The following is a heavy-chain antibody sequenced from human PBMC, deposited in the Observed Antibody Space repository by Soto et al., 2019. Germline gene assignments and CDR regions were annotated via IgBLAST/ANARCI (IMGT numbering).Heavy chain of an antibody. CDR3: ARVYGYISGPYYYYYGMDV. D-gene: IGHD6-19*01. V-gene: IGHV4-4*02. Sequence: QVQLQESGPGLVKPSGTLSLTCAVSGGSISSSNWWSWVRQPPGKGLEWIGEIYHSGSTNYNPSLKSRVTRAVDKSKNQFSLKLSSVTAADTAVYYCARVYGYISGPYYYYYGMDVWGQGTKVTVSS. CDR1: GGSISSSNW. CDR2: IYHSGST. J-gene: IGHJ6*02.